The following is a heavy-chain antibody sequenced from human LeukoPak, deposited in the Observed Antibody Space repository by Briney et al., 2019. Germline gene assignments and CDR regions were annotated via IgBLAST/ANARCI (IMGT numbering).Heavy chain of an antibody. CDR3: AKDSEAYYDSSGHLDY. Sequence: PGGSLRLSCAASGFTFDDYAMHWVRQAPGKGLEWDSGISWNSGSIGYADSVKGRFTISRDNAKNSLYLQMNSLRAEDTALYYCAKDSEAYYDSSGHLDYWGQGTLVTVSS. CDR2: ISWNSGSI. V-gene: IGHV3-9*01. CDR1: GFTFDDYA. J-gene: IGHJ4*02. D-gene: IGHD3-22*01.